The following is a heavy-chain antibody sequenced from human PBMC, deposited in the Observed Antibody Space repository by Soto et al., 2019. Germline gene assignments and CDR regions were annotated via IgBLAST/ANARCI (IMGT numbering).Heavy chain of an antibody. CDR3: ARDGRYYDSSGYFNDAFDI. J-gene: IGHJ3*02. CDR2: ISAYNGNT. D-gene: IGHD3-22*01. CDR1: VYTFTSYG. Sequence: ASVKVSCKASVYTFTSYGISWVRQAPGQGLEWMGWISAYNGNTNYAQKLQGRVTMTTDTSTSTAYMELRSLRSDDTAVYYCARDGRYYDSSGYFNDAFDIWGQGTMVTVSS. V-gene: IGHV1-18*01.